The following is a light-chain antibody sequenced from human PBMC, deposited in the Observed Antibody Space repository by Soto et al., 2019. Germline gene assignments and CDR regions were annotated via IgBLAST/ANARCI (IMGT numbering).Light chain of an antibody. CDR2: AAS. Sequence: AIRMTQSPSSLSAGTGDRVTITFRASQGISSYLAWYQQKPGKAPELLIYAASTLQSGVSSRFSGGGSGTEFTLTISSLQPDDFATYYCQQYKTYWTFGPGTKVDIK. CDR1: QGISSY. CDR3: QQYKTYWT. J-gene: IGKJ1*01. V-gene: IGKV1-8*01.